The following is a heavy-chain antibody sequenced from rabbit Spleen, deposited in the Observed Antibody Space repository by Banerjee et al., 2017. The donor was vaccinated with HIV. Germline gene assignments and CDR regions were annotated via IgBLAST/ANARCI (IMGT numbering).Heavy chain of an antibody. CDR2: IDTGSRDFT. Sequence: EQLEESGGGLVKPEGSLKLSCTASGVSFSYTSYMCWVRQAPGKGLEWIACIDTGSRDFTYYASWAKGRFTISKTSSTTVTLQMTSLTAADTATYFCARDSGSSFSSYGMDLWGPGTLVTVS. CDR1: GVSFSYTSY. V-gene: IGHV1S45*01. CDR3: ARDSGSSFSSYGMDL. D-gene: IGHD8-1*01. J-gene: IGHJ6*01.